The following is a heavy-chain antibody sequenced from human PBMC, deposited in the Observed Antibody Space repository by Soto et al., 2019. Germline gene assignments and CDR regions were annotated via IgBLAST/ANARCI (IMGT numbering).Heavy chain of an antibody. D-gene: IGHD2-21*02. J-gene: IGHJ6*02. CDR2: ISGSGGST. Sequence: EVQLLESGGDLVQPGGSLRLSCAASGFTFSGYAMSWVRQAPGKGLEWVSTISGSGGSTYYADSVKGRFTISRDNSMNTLLLQMNSLRAEDTAVYYCAKVTASSYYYYGMDVWGQGTTVTVSS. V-gene: IGHV3-23*01. CDR1: GFTFSGYA. CDR3: AKVTASSYYYYGMDV.